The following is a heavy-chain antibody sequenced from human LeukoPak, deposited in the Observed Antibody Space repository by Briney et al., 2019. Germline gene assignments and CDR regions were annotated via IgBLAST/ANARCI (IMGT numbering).Heavy chain of an antibody. J-gene: IGHJ4*02. CDR1: GGSISSGGYY. V-gene: IGHV4-30-2*02. CDR2: IYHSGST. D-gene: IGHD3-3*01. Sequence: PSQTLSLTCTVSGGSISSGGYYWSWIRQPPGKGLEWIGYIYHSGSTYYNPSLKSRVTISVDTSKNQFSLKLSSVTAADTAVYYCARTTIFGENDYWGQGTLVTVSS. CDR3: ARTTIFGENDY.